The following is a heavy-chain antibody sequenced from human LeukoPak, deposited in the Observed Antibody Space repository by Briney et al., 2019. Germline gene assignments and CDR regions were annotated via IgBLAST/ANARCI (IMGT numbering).Heavy chain of an antibody. CDR3: ATLPLYCSGGSCYGP. CDR1: GGTFSSYA. D-gene: IGHD2-15*01. J-gene: IGHJ5*02. Sequence: ASVKVSCKASGGTFSSYAISWVRQAPGQGLEWMGWISAYNGNTNYAQKLQGRVTMTTDTSTSTAYMELRSLRSDDTAVYYCATLPLYCSGGSCYGPWGQGTLVTVSS. V-gene: IGHV1-18*01. CDR2: ISAYNGNT.